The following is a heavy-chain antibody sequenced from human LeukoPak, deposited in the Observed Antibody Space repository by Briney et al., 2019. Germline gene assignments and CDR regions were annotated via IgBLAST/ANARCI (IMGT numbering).Heavy chain of an antibody. CDR2: IILIFGTA. CDR3: ASRATVVTRQYYYYYYMDV. D-gene: IGHD4-23*01. CDR1: GGTFSSYA. Sequence: SVKVSCKASGGTFSSYAISWVRQAPGQGLEWMGGIILIFGTANYAQKFQGRVTITADKSTSTAYIELSSLRSEDTAVYYCASRATVVTRQYYYYYYMDVWGKGTTVTVSS. J-gene: IGHJ6*03. V-gene: IGHV1-69*06.